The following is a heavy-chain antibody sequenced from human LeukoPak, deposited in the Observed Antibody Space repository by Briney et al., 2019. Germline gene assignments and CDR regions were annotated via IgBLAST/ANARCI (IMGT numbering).Heavy chain of an antibody. V-gene: IGHV1-2*06. J-gene: IGHJ4*02. CDR2: INPNSGGT. CDR3: ATLGGSGWYYFDY. Sequence: ASVKVSCKASGYTFTGYYMHWVRQAPGQGLEWMGRINPNSGGTNYAQELQGRVTMTRDTSISTAYMELSRLRSDDTAVYYCATLGGSGWYYFDYWGQGTLVTVSS. CDR1: GYTFTGYY. D-gene: IGHD6-19*01.